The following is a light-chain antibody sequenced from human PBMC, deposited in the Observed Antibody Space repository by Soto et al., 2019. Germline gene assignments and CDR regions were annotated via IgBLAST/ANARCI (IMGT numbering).Light chain of an antibody. CDR2: AAS. Sequence: DIQMTQSPSSLSASVGDRVTITCRASQDISNSLAWYRQQPGKVPKLLIYAASTLQSGVPSRFSGSRSGTDFTLTISSLATEDVATYYCQKYNSAPFTFGPGTKVDIK. CDR1: QDISNS. CDR3: QKYNSAPFT. J-gene: IGKJ3*01. V-gene: IGKV1-27*01.